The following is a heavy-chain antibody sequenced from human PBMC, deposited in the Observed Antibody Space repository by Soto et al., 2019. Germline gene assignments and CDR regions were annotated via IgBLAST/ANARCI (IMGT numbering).Heavy chain of an antibody. V-gene: IGHV1-69*13. J-gene: IGHJ3*02. Sequence: SVEVSCKASGGTFSSYASRWLRQAPGQGLEWMGGIIPIFGTANYAQKFQGRVTITADESTSTAYMELSSLRSEDTAVYYCARVYYYDSSGYHAFDIWGQGTMVTVSS. CDR1: GGTFSSYA. CDR3: ARVYYYDSSGYHAFDI. CDR2: IIPIFGTA. D-gene: IGHD3-22*01.